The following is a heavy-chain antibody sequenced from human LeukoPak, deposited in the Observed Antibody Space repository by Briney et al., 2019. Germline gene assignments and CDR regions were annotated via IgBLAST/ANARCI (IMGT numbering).Heavy chain of an antibody. CDR1: GGTFSSHA. Sequence: ASVKVSCKASGGTFSSHAISRVRQAPGQGLEWMGGIIPIFGTANYAQKFQGRVTITADESTSTAYMELSSLRSEDTAVYYCARTDSSGYYAISFGYWGQGTLVTVSS. CDR2: IIPIFGTA. V-gene: IGHV1-69*13. D-gene: IGHD3-22*01. J-gene: IGHJ4*02. CDR3: ARTDSSGYYAISFGY.